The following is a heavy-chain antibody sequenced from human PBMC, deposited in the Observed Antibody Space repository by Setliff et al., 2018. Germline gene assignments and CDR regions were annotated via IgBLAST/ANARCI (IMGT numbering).Heavy chain of an antibody. Sequence: LRLSCAASGFTVSSLSMHWVRQAPVKGLDWVATLSDDGSNEFYADSVKGRFTISRGTSKNTLYLQMSSLRTEDTAMYYCRLWFGELLRDYWGQGTLVTVSS. CDR1: GFTVSSLS. CDR3: RLWFGELLRDY. V-gene: IGHV3-30*03. CDR2: LSDDGSNE. J-gene: IGHJ4*02. D-gene: IGHD3-10*01.